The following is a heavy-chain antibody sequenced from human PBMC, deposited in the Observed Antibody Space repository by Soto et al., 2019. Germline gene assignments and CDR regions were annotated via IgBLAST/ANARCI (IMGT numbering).Heavy chain of an antibody. CDR1: GFSFSSYG. Sequence: SLRLYCAASGFSFSSYGMHWVRQAPGKVLEWVAVISYDGSNKYYADSVKGRFTISRDNSKNTLYLQMNSLRAEDTAVYYCANDGSQMAARHCESWGKRNLVTVSA. V-gene: IGHV3-30*18. J-gene: IGHJ4*02. CDR3: ANDGSQMAARHCES. D-gene: IGHD6-6*01. CDR2: ISYDGSNK.